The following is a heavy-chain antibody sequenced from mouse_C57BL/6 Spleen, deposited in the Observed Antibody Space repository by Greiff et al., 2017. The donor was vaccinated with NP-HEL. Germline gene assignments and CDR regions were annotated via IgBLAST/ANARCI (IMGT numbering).Heavy chain of an antibody. J-gene: IGHJ3*01. V-gene: IGHV1-80*01. CDR1: GYAFSSYW. CDR3: ARSPIYYGNPWFAY. Sequence: QVHVKQSGAELVKPGASVKISCKASGYAFSSYWMNWVKQRPGKGLEWIGQIYPGDGDTNYNGKFKGKATLTADKSSSTAYMQLSSLTSEDSAVYFCARSPIYYGNPWFAYWGQGTLVTVSA. D-gene: IGHD2-1*01. CDR2: IYPGDGDT.